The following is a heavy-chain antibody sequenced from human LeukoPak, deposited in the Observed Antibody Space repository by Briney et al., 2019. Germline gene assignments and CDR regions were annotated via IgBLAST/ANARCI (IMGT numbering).Heavy chain of an antibody. CDR3: ARTITFGGVIANFDY. CDR1: GASISSDNW. J-gene: IGHJ4*02. D-gene: IGHD3-16*02. CDR2: IYHSGST. V-gene: IGHV4-4*02. Sequence: PSGTLSLTCAVSGASISSDNWWSWVRQPPGKGLEWIGEIYHSGSTNYNPSLKSRVTISVDKSKNQFSLKLSSVTAADTAVYYCARTITFGGVIANFDYWGQGTLVTVSS.